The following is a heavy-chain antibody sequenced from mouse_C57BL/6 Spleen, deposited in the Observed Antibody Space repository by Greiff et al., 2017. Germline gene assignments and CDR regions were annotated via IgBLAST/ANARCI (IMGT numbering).Heavy chain of an antibody. V-gene: IGHV5-17*01. CDR2: ISSGSSTI. CDR1: GFTFSDYG. Sequence: EVKLVESGGGLVKPGGSLKLSCAASGFTFSDYGMHWVRPAPEKGLEWVAYISSGSSTIYYADTVTGRFTISRDNAKNTLFLQMTSLRSEDTAMYYCARENYAMDYWGQGTSVTVSS. CDR3: ARENYAMDY. J-gene: IGHJ4*01.